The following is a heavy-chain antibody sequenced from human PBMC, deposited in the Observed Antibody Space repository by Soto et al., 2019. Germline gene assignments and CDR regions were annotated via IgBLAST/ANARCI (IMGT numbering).Heavy chain of an antibody. CDR3: AKDSYYYDSSGYYDY. J-gene: IGHJ4*02. V-gene: IGHV3-30*18. CDR1: GFTFSSYG. D-gene: IGHD3-22*01. CDR2: ISYDGSNK. Sequence: GGSLRLSCAASGFTFSSYGMHWVRQAPGKGLEWVAVISYDGSNKYYADSVKGRFTISRDNSKNTLYLQMNSLRAEDTAVYYCAKDSYYYDSSGYYDYWGQGTLVTVSS.